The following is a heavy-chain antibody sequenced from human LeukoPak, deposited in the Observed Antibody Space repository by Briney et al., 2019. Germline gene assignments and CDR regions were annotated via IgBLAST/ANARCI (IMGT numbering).Heavy chain of an antibody. CDR2: ISYDGSNK. D-gene: IGHD4-23*01. V-gene: IGHV3-30*04. CDR1: GFTFSRHA. J-gene: IGHJ6*03. Sequence: GGSLRLSCAASGFTFSRHAMHWVRQAPDKGLEWVAAISYDGSNKYYAEPVKGRFTISRDNSKNTLYLQVDSLRAEDTAVYSCARDFGNDYYYYMDVWGKGTTVIVSS. CDR3: ARDFGNDYYYYMDV.